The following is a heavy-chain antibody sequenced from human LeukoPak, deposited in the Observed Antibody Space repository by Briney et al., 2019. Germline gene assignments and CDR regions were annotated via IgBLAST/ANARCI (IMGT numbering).Heavy chain of an antibody. D-gene: IGHD2-2*01. CDR1: GFTFDDYG. CDR3: ARGGYCASTNCYGIDY. V-gene: IGHV3-20*04. Sequence: PGGSLRLSCAASGFTFDDYGMSWVRQAPGKGLEWVSGSTSNGDNTGYADSVKGRFTISRDNAENSLYLQMNSLRAEDAAFYYCARGGYCASTNCYGIDYWGQGTLVTVSS. J-gene: IGHJ4*02. CDR2: STSNGDNT.